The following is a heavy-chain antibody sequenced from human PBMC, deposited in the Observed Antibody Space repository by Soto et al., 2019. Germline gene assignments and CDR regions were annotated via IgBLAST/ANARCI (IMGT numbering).Heavy chain of an antibody. V-gene: IGHV3-74*01. D-gene: IGHD2-21*02. CDR3: ARDFRVTASRTYYYYGMDV. J-gene: IGHJ6*02. CDR2: INSDGSST. Sequence: GGSLRLSCAASGFTFSSYWMHWVRQAPGKGLVWVSRINSDGSSTSYADSVKGRFNISRDNAKNTLYLQMNSLRAEDTAVYSCARDFRVTASRTYYYYGMDVWGQGTTVNVSS. CDR1: GFTFSSYW.